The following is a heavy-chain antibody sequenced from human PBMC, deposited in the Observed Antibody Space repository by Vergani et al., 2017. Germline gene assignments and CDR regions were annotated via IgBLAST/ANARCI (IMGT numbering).Heavy chain of an antibody. Sequence: QVQLRESGPGLVKPSQTLSLTCTVSGGSISSGGYYWSWIRQHPGKGLEWIGYIYYSGSTYYNPSLKSRVTISVDTSKNQFSLKLSSVTAADTAVYYCARDAPPKVTTGDGMDVWGQGTTVTVSS. CDR3: ARDAPPKVTTGDGMDV. V-gene: IGHV4-31*03. CDR2: IYYSGST. CDR1: GGSISSGGYY. J-gene: IGHJ6*02. D-gene: IGHD4-17*01.